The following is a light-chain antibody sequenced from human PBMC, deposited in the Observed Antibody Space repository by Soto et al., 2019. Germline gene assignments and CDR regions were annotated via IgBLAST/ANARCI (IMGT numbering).Light chain of an antibody. Sequence: QSALTQPASVSGSPGQSITISCTGTSGDIGSYNRVSWYQQHPGKAPKLIIYEVTDRPSGVSNRFSGSKSGNTASLTISGLQADDEADYYCSSYTSSTTLYVFGTGTKVTVL. J-gene: IGLJ1*01. CDR2: EVT. V-gene: IGLV2-14*01. CDR3: SSYTSSTTLYV. CDR1: SGDIGSYNR.